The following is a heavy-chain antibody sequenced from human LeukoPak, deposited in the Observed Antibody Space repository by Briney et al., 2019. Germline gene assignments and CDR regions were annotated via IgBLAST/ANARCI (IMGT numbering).Heavy chain of an antibody. D-gene: IGHD2-21*02. CDR3: ARYLQVVTARD. J-gene: IGHJ4*02. V-gene: IGHV3-30-3*01. Sequence: GGSLRLSCAASGFTFSSYAMHWVRQAPGKGLEWVAVISYDGSNKYYADSVKGRFTISRDNSKNTLYLQMNSLRAEDTAVYYCARYLQVVTARDWGQGTLVTVSS. CDR1: GFTFSSYA. CDR2: ISYDGSNK.